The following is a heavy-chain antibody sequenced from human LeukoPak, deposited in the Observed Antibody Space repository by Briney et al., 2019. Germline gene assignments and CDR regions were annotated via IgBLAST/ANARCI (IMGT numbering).Heavy chain of an antibody. CDR3: ARSGGYSSPLGY. CDR1: GVSISSYY. CDR2: IYYSGST. D-gene: IGHD6-13*01. V-gene: IGHV4-59*08. J-gene: IGHJ4*02. Sequence: SETLSLTCTVSGVSISSYYWSWIRQTPGKGLEWIGYIYYSGSTNYNPSLKGRVTISVDTSKNQFSLKLSSVTAADTAVYYCARSGGYSSPLGYWGQGTLVTVSS.